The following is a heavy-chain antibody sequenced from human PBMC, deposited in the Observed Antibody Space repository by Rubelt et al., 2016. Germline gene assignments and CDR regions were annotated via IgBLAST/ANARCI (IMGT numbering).Heavy chain of an antibody. D-gene: IGHD3-10*01. V-gene: IGHV3-73*01. Sequence: GGGLVQPGGSLKLSCAASGFSLSGSAMHWVRQASGKGLEWVGHIRDRPNNYATLYAASVKGRFIISRDDSENTAYLQMNSLRTEDTAIYYCTRAGRGLDVWGQGTTVTVFS. CDR3: TRAGRGLDV. CDR1: GFSLSGSA. CDR2: IRDRPNNYAT. J-gene: IGHJ6*02.